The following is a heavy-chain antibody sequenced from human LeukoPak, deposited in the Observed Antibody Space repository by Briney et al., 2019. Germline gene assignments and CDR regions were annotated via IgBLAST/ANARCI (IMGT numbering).Heavy chain of an antibody. CDR3: ASEVDYDFWSGYYPRGSYFDY. CDR1: GFTFSSYS. Sequence: GGSLRLSCAASGFTFSSYSMNWVRQAPGKGLEWVSSISSSSYIYYADSVKGRFTISRDNAKNSLYLQMNSLRAEDTAVYYCASEVDYDFWSGYYPRGSYFDYWGQGTLVTVSS. J-gene: IGHJ4*02. V-gene: IGHV3-21*01. CDR2: ISSSSYI. D-gene: IGHD3-3*01.